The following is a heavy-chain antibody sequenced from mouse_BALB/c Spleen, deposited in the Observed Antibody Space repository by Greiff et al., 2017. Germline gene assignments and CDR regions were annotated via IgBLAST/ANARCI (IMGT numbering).Heavy chain of an antibody. CDR3: TREGTTVVADFDY. D-gene: IGHD1-1*01. CDR2: IYPGSGST. CDR1: GYTFTSYW. V-gene: IGHV1S22*01. Sequence: LQQPGSELVRPGASVKLSCKASGYTFTSYWMHWVKQRPGQGLEWIGNIYPGSGSTNYDEKFKSKATLTVDTSSSTAYMQLSSLTSEDSAVYYCTREGTTVVADFDYWGQGTTLTVSS. J-gene: IGHJ2*01.